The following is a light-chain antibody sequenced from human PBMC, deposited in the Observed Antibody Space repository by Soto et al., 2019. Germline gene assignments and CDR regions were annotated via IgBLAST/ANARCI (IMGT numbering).Light chain of an antibody. CDR3: LHYGGSPLT. Sequence: EIVLTQSPGTLSLSPGERATLSCRASQSVSSSYLAWYQQKPGQAPRLLIYGASSRATGIPDRFSGSGSGTDFTLTINRLEPGDFAVYYCLHYGGSPLTFGQGTRLEI. CDR2: GAS. CDR1: QSVSSSY. J-gene: IGKJ5*01. V-gene: IGKV3-20*01.